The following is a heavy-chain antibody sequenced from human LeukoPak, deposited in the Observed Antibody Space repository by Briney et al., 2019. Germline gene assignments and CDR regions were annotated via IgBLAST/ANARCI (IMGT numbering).Heavy chain of an antibody. J-gene: IGHJ2*01. Sequence: ASVKVSCKASGYTFTSYGISWVRQAPGQGLEWMGWISAYNGNTNYAQKFQGRVTMTRDTSTSTVYMELSSLRSEDTAVYYCARAADYDSSGWYFDLWGRGTLVTVSS. V-gene: IGHV1-18*01. D-gene: IGHD3-22*01. CDR2: ISAYNGNT. CDR1: GYTFTSYG. CDR3: ARAADYDSSGWYFDL.